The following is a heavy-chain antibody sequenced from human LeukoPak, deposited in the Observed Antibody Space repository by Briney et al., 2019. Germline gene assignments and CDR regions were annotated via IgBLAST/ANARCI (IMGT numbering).Heavy chain of an antibody. J-gene: IGHJ4*02. CDR2: INYLGHFT. CDR3: AKDPNWEGGY. V-gene: IGHV3-23*01. Sequence: GGSLRLSCAASGFSFGNSDMNWFRQAPGEGPQWVANINYLGHFTCYADSVKGRFTIARDNSKNMLFLQMDGLRVEDTALYYCAKDPNWEGGYWGQGILVTVSS. D-gene: IGHD1-1*01. CDR1: GFSFGNSD.